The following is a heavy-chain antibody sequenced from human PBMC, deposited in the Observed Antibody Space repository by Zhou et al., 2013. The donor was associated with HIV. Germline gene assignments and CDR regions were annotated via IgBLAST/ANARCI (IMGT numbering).Heavy chain of an antibody. CDR2: INPQTGDT. Sequence: VQLVQSGSEVKTPGASVKVSCTTSGYPFTNYYTHWVRQAPGQALEWIGWINPQTGDTNYAQKFHDRVTVTTDTSANTAYMELSGLTSDDTAVYFCVRDAGPVDFDYWGQGTLVTVSS. V-gene: IGHV1-2*02. J-gene: IGHJ4*02. CDR1: GYPFTNYY. D-gene: IGHD2-2*01. CDR3: VRDAGPVDFDY.